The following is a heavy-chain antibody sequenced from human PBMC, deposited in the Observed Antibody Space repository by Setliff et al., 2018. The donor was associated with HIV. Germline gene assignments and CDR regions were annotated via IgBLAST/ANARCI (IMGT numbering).Heavy chain of an antibody. J-gene: IGHJ4*02. V-gene: IGHV1-3*01. CDR2: INAGDDNT. CDR1: GYTFSTNA. CDR3: ARGSCSGCYLSDY. D-gene: IGHD6-19*01. Sequence: ASVKVSCKAFGYTFSTNAIHWVRQAPGQRLEWMGYINAGDDNTRYSEKFQGRVTITADESTSTAYMELSSLRSEDTAVYYCARGSCSGCYLSDYWGLGTLVTVSS.